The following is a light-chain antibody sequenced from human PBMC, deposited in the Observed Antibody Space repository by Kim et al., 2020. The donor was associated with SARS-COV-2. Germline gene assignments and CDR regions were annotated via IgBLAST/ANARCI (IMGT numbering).Light chain of an antibody. J-gene: IGLJ2*01. CDR3: CSYAGSYTLI. Sequence: QSALTQPRSVSGSPGQSVTISCTGTSSDVGAYNYVSWYQQQPGKAPKLMIYDVSKRPSGVPDRFSGSKSGNTASLTISGLQAEDEADYYCCSYAGSYTLIFGGGTQLTVL. V-gene: IGLV2-11*01. CDR2: DVS. CDR1: SSDVGAYNY.